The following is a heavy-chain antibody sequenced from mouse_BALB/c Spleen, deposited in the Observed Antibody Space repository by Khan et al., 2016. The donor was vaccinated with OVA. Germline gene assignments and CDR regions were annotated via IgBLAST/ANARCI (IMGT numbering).Heavy chain of an antibody. J-gene: IGHJ3*01. Sequence: EVELVESGGDLVRPGGSLKLSCSASGFTFSTYSMSWVRQTPDKRLEWVATISSAGDYTFFPDSVKGRFTISRDNARNTLYLQMSSLRSEDTAMYYCASHLTGSFAYWGQGTLVTGSA. CDR2: ISSAGDYT. V-gene: IGHV5-6*01. CDR3: ASHLTGSFAY. CDR1: GFTFSTYS. D-gene: IGHD4-1*01.